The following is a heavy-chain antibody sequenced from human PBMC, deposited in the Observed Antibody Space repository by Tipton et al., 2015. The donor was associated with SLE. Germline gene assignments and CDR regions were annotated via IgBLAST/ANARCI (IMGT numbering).Heavy chain of an antibody. Sequence: TLSLTCTVSGDSISSGNYYWSWIRQPAGKGLEWIGQIYSSGSTYYNPSLKSRVTISLDTSKSQFSLKLNSVAAADTAVYYCAREGGSDAFDIWGQGTMVTVSS. CDR2: IYSSGST. D-gene: IGHD2-15*01. J-gene: IGHJ3*02. CDR1: GDSISSGNYY. V-gene: IGHV4-61*09. CDR3: AREGGSDAFDI.